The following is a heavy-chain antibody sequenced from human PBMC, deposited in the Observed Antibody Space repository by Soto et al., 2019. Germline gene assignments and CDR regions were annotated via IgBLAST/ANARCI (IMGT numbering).Heavy chain of an antibody. CDR1: GGFIGSYH. V-gene: IGHV4-59*12. CDR3: ATGYCSSTSCYLGFYYYGMDV. D-gene: IGHD2-2*01. CDR2: AYSNGGT. J-gene: IGHJ6*02. Sequence: SETLSLTCTVSGGFIGSYHWSWFRLPPWKGLEWIGYAYSNGGTSYNPSLKSRITISIDASKSQFSLKVNSVTAADTAVYYCATGYCSSTSCYLGFYYYGMDVWGQGTTVTVS.